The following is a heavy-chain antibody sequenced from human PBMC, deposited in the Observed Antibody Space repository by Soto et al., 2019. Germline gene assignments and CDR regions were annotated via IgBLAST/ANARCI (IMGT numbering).Heavy chain of an antibody. D-gene: IGHD6-19*01. J-gene: IGHJ6*02. CDR1: GYSFTSYW. CDR3: ARGHSSGWYDYYYGRDV. Sequence: GESLKISCKGSGYSFTSYWISWVRQMPGKGLEWMGRIDPSDSYTNYSPSFQGHVTISADKSISTAYLQWSSLKASDTAMYYCARGHSSGWYDYYYGRDVWGQGPTVTVSS. CDR2: IDPSDSYT. V-gene: IGHV5-10-1*01.